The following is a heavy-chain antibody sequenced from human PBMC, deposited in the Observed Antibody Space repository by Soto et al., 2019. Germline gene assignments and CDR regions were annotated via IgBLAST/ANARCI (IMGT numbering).Heavy chain of an antibody. CDR2: ITTDKGKT. Sequence: ASVKVSCKTSGYTFTSYGISWVRQAPGQGLEWMGWITTDKGKTTYAQKFQGRVAMTTDTSTSTAYMELRSLRSDDTAVFYCAKEGGRGGGSFDYWGQGTLVTVSS. J-gene: IGHJ4*02. D-gene: IGHD3-16*01. CDR3: AKEGGRGGGSFDY. V-gene: IGHV1-18*01. CDR1: GYTFTSYG.